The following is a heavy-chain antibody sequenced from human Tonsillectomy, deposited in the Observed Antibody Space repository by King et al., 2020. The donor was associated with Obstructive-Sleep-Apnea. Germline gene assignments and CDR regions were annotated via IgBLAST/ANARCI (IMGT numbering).Heavy chain of an antibody. CDR2: VSNDGKNE. Sequence: QVKLVESGGGVVQPGRSLKISCVGSGFTFRTYGLHWVRQPPGKGLEWVAGVSNDGKNEEYSDSVKGRFTISRDNSKNTLYLELNSLTAADTAVYYCTRLRVAYDDLPLWGRGTLVTVSS. J-gene: IGHJ2*01. V-gene: IGHV3-30*04. CDR1: GFTFRTYG. CDR3: TRLRVAYDDLPL. D-gene: IGHD2-8*02.